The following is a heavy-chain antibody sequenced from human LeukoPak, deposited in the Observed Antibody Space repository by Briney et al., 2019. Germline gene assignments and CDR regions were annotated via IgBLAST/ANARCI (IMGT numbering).Heavy chain of an antibody. Sequence: GASVKVSCKASGYTXTGYYMHWVRQAPGQGLEWMGWINPNSGGTNYAQKFQGRVTMTRDTSISTAYMELSRLRSDDTAVYYCARDRLASSGWYRGGVLNWFDPWGQGTLVTVSS. CDR3: ARDRLASSGWYRGGVLNWFDP. CDR1: GYTXTGYY. D-gene: IGHD6-19*01. V-gene: IGHV1-2*02. CDR2: INPNSGGT. J-gene: IGHJ5*02.